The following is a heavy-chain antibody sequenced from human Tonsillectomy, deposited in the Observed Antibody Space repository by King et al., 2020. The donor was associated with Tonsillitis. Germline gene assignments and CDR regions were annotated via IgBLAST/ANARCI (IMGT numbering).Heavy chain of an antibody. V-gene: IGHV3-30-3*01. J-gene: IGHJ4*02. Sequence: VQLVQSGGGVVQPGRSLRLSCAASGFTFSSYAMHWVRQAPGKGLEWVAVTSYDGSNKYYADSVKGRFTISRDNSKNTLYLQMNSLRAEDTAVYYCAREEVGYSYGYLNYYFDYWGQGTLVTVSS. CDR3: AREEVGYSYGYLNYYFDY. D-gene: IGHD5-18*01. CDR2: TSYDGSNK. CDR1: GFTFSSYA.